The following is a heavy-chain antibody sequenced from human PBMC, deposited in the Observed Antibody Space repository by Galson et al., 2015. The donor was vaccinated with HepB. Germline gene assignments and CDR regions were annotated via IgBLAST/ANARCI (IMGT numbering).Heavy chain of an antibody. CDR2: TYYRSKWST. V-gene: IGHV6-1*01. J-gene: IGHJ4*03. Sequence: CAISGDSVSTNSGSWNWIRQSPSRGLEWLGRTYYRSKWSTDYALSMRGRIIINPDTSKNQFSLQLNSVTPEDTAMYYCARASSGNFDYWDQGTLVTVSS. CDR3: ARASSGNFDY. CDR1: GDSVSTNSGS.